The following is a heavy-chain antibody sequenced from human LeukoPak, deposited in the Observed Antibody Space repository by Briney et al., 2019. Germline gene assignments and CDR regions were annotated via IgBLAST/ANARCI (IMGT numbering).Heavy chain of an antibody. V-gene: IGHV4-38-2*01. CDR2: IYHSGST. D-gene: IGHD6-13*01. CDR1: GYSISSGYY. Sequence: NASETLSLTCAVSGYSISSGYYWGWIRQPPGQGLEWTGSIYHSGSTYYNPSLKSRVTISVDTSKNQFSPKLSSVTAADTAVYYCARRTRIAGWYYFDYWGQGTLVTVSS. CDR3: ARRTRIAGWYYFDY. J-gene: IGHJ4*02.